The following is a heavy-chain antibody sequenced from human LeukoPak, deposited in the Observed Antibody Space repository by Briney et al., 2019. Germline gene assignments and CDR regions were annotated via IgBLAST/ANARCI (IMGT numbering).Heavy chain of an antibody. D-gene: IGHD6-19*01. CDR2: INPNSGGR. CDR1: GYTFTDYY. V-gene: IGHV1-2*02. J-gene: IGHJ4*02. CDR3: ARGEQWLVHYDY. Sequence: ASVKVSCKASGYTFTDYYMHWVRQAPGQGLEWVGCINPNSGGRNYAQKFQGRVTMTRDTSISTAYMELSRLRSDDTAVYYCARGEQWLVHYDYWGQGTLVTVSS.